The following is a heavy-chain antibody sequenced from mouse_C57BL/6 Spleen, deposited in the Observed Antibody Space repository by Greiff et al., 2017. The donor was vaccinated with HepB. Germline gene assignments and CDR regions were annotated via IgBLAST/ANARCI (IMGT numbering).Heavy chain of an antibody. CDR3: AAYCNNYDYAMGC. J-gene: IGHJ4*01. V-gene: IGHV1-55*01. CDR2: IYPGSGST. Sequence: QVQLKQPGAERVKPGASVKKSCKASGYTFTSDWTTGVKQRPGQGLEWIGDIYPGSGSTNYNEKFKSKATLTVDTSSSTAYMQLSSLTSEDSAVYYCAAYCNNYDYAMGCWAQGNSVTISS. CDR1: GYTFTSDW. D-gene: IGHD2-5*01.